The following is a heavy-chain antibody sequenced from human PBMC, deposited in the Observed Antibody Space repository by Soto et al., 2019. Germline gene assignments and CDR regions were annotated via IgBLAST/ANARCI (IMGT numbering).Heavy chain of an antibody. J-gene: IGHJ4*02. V-gene: IGHV3-74*01. Sequence: EVQLVESGGGLVQPGGSLRLSCAVSGFTFSSFWMHWVRQAPGEGLVWVSRINTDGSSTSYADSVKGRFTICRDKAKNTLYLQMNSLRVEDTAMYYCAKRGVDTFGLSYWGQGTLVTVSS. D-gene: IGHD3-10*01. CDR3: AKRGVDTFGLSY. CDR2: INTDGSST. CDR1: GFTFSSFW.